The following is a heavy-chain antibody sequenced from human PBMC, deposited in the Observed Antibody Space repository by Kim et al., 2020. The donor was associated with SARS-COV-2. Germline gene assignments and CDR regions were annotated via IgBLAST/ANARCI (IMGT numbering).Heavy chain of an antibody. CDR3: ARGQGSSGWYFWYFDL. D-gene: IGHD6-19*01. J-gene: IGHJ2*01. V-gene: IGHV1-8*01. Sequence: KFQGRVTMTRNTSISTAYMELSSLRSEDTAVYYCARGQGSSGWYFWYFDLWGRGTLVTVSS.